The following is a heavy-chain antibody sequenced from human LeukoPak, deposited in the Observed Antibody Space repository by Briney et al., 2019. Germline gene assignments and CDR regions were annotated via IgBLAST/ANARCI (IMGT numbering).Heavy chain of an antibody. D-gene: IGHD3-22*01. J-gene: IGHJ4*02. CDR2: IYSNGNT. CDR3: ARDHGYYDSSGCFDY. CDR1: AFTVSSSF. V-gene: IGHV3-53*01. Sequence: AASAFTVSSSFMSWVRQAPGKGLEWVSIIYSNGNTHYADSVRGRFTISRDNSMNTLYLQMNNLRAEDTAVYYCARDHGYYDSSGCFDYWGQGTLVTVSS.